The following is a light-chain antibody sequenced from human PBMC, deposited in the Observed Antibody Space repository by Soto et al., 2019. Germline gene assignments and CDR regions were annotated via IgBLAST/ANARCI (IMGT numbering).Light chain of an antibody. CDR2: GAS. J-gene: IGKJ4*01. CDR3: QQYGSYPPT. CDR1: QSVSKNF. V-gene: IGKV3-20*01. Sequence: EIVLTQSPGTLSLSPGERGTLSCRASQSVSKNFLAWYQQKPGQAPRLLISGASNRATGIPDRFSGSGSGTDFSLTIDRLEPEDFAVDFCQQYGSYPPTFGGGTKVAIK.